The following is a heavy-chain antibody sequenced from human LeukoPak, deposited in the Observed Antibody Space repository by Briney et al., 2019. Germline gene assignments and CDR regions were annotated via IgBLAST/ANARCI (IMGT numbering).Heavy chain of an antibody. D-gene: IGHD3-16*01. J-gene: IGHJ4*02. Sequence: GGSLRLSCAASGFSFNSDWMDWVRQAPGKGLEWVANIKRDESEKNYLDSVKGRFTISRDNAQNSLYLQMNGLRVEDTAVYYCTRRLDDWGQGTQVTVSS. CDR3: TRRLDD. V-gene: IGHV3-7*01. CDR2: IKRDESEK. CDR1: GFSFNSDW.